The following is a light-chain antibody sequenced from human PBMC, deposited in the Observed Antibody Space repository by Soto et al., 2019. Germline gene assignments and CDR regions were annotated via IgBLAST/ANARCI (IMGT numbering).Light chain of an antibody. CDR2: TAS. CDR1: QSITNY. V-gene: IGKV1-39*01. J-gene: IGKJ2*01. CDR3: QHSYSIPHT. Sequence: DIQMTQSPSSLSASVGDRVTITCRASQSITNYLNWYKQKPGEVTKLLIYTASSLQSGVPSRFSGSGSGTDFTINISSLQPEDFATYYCQHSYSIPHTFGQGTKLESK.